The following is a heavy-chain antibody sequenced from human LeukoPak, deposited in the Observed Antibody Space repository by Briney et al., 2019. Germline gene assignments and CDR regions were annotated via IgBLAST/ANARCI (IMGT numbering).Heavy chain of an antibody. V-gene: IGHV3-23*01. CDR1: GFIFSSYA. CDR2: ISGSGTTT. CDR3: AKAGHYGSGSYYSDY. J-gene: IGHJ4*02. Sequence: GSLRLSCAASGFIFSSYAMTWVRQAPGRGLEWLSTISGSGTTTYYVDSVKGRFTVSRDNSKNTLYLQMSSLRAGDTAVYYCAKAGHYGSGSYYSDYWGRGTLVTVSP. D-gene: IGHD3-10*01.